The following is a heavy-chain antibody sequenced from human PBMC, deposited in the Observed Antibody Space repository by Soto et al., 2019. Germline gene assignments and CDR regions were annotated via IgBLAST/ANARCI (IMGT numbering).Heavy chain of an antibody. CDR2: IWYDGSNK. J-gene: IGHJ3*01. Sequence: QVQLVESGGGVVQPGRSLTLSCAASGFNFSNYGMHWVRQAPGKGLVWVAVIWYDGSNKYYADSVKGRFTISRDNSKNTLYLQMNSLRAEDTAVYYCARDCNGDSCSYAFDFWGPGTRVTVSS. CDR1: GFNFSNYG. D-gene: IGHD2-15*01. CDR3: ARDCNGDSCSYAFDF. V-gene: IGHV3-33*01.